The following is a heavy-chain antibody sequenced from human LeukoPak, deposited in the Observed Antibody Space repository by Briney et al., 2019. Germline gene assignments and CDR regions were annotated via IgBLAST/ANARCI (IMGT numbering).Heavy chain of an antibody. CDR2: IGSDGGST. J-gene: IGHJ4*02. D-gene: IGHD1-26*01. Sequence: GGSLRLSCVGSGFSVSGNYMSWVRQAPGKGLEWVSRIGSDGGSTTYADSVKGRFTISRDNAKNTLYLQMTSLRAEDTAVYYCARGGSGNFYYWGQGTLVTVSS. CDR3: ARGGSGNFYY. CDR1: GFSVSGNY. V-gene: IGHV3-74*03.